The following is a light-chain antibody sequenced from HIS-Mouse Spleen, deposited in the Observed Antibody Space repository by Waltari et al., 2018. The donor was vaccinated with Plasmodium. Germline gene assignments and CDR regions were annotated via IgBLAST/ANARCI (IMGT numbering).Light chain of an antibody. CDR1: QSISSY. J-gene: IGKJ1*01. CDR2: AAS. CDR3: QQSYSTWT. V-gene: IGKV1-39*01. Sequence: DIQMTQSPSSLSASVGDRVTITCRARQSISSYLTWYQQKPGKAPMLLIDAASSLQSGVPSRFSGSGSVTDFTLSICSLQPEDFATYYCQQSYSTWTFGQGTKVEIK.